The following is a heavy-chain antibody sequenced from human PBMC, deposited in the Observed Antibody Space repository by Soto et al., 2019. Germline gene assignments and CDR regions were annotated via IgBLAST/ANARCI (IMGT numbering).Heavy chain of an antibody. J-gene: IGHJ4*02. CDR1: GGSISSYY. CDR2: NYYSGST. CDR3: ASSYDSSGYDPVDY. V-gene: IGHV4-59*08. Sequence: SETLSLTCTVSGGSISSYYWSWIRQPPGKGLEWIGYNYYSGSTNYNPSLKSRVTISVDTSKNQFSLKLSSVTAADTAVYYCASSYDSSGYDPVDYWGQGTLVTVSS. D-gene: IGHD3-22*01.